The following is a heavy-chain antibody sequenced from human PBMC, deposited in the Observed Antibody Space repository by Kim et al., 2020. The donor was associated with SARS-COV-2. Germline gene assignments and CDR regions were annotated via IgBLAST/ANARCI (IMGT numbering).Heavy chain of an antibody. CDR1: GFTFSSYW. D-gene: IGHD6-13*01. Sequence: GGSLRLSCAASGFTFSSYWMSWVRQAPGKGLEWVANIKQDGSEKYYVDSVKGRFTISRDNAKNSLYLQMNSLRAEDTAVYYCARDLGSSWTNYFDYWGQGTLVTVSS. V-gene: IGHV3-7*03. CDR2: IKQDGSEK. J-gene: IGHJ4*02. CDR3: ARDLGSSWTNYFDY.